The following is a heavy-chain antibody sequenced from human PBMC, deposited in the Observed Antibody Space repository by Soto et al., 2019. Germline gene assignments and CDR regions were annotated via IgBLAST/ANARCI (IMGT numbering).Heavy chain of an antibody. CDR3: AGAGGVCSGGSCYPDY. CDR2: SSAYNGNT. Sequence: QVQLVQSGAEVKKPGASVKVSCKASGYTFTSYGISWVRQAPGQGLEWMGWSSAYNGNTNYGQKLEGRVTMTADTSTSTAYMELRSLRSDDTAVYYCAGAGGVCSGGSCYPDYWGQGTLVTVSS. D-gene: IGHD2-15*01. V-gene: IGHV1-18*01. CDR1: GYTFTSYG. J-gene: IGHJ4*02.